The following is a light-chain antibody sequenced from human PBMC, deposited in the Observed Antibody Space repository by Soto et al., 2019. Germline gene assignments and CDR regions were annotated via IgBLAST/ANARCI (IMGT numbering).Light chain of an antibody. CDR3: QQYNGWPRT. CDR1: QSVGRN. J-gene: IGKJ2*02. Sequence: EIVMTQSPVTLSVSPGEKATLSCRASQSVGRNLAWCQQRPGQAPRLLIYDASTRADGIPARFSGFGSGTEFTLTTGGPQSEDFPVYYCQQYNGWPRTFGQGTKLEI. V-gene: IGKV3-15*01. CDR2: DAS.